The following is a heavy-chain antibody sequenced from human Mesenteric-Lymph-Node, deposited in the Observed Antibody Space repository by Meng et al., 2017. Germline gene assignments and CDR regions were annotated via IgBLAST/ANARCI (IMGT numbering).Heavy chain of an antibody. D-gene: IGHD2-8*02. J-gene: IGHJ4*02. CDR3: ARRPTGIDY. V-gene: IGHV4-34*12. Sequence: VQLQQWGVGLLKPSEPLSLTCAVYGGSFSGYYWSWIRQPPGKGLEWIGEIIHGGSPSYNPSLKSRVTISIDTSKNQLSLMLSSVTAADTAVYYCARRPTGIDYWGQGTLVTVSS. CDR1: GGSFSGYY. CDR2: IIHGGSP.